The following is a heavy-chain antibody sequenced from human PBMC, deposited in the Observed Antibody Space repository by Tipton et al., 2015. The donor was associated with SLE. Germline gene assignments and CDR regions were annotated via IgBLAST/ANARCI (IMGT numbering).Heavy chain of an antibody. CDR3: ARAPGLDRDYYYYYYMDV. J-gene: IGHJ6*03. CDR1: GGSFSGYY. V-gene: IGHV4-34*01. CDR2: INHSGGT. Sequence: TLSLTCAVYGGSFSGYYWSWIRQPPGKGLEWIGEINHSGGTNYNPSLKSRVTISVDTSKNQFSLKLSSVTAADTAVYHCARAPGLDRDYYYYYYMDVWGKGTTVTVSS. D-gene: IGHD3/OR15-3a*01.